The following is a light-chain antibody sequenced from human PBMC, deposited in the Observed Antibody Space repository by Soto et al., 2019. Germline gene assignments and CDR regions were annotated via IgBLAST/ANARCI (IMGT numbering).Light chain of an antibody. Sequence: ELVFTQSPGTPSLSPGERDTLSCRASQSVSNNYLAWYQQKPGQAPRLLIYGASNRATGIPDRFSGSGSGTDFTLTISRLEPEDFAVYYCQQYGSSGTFGQGTKVDIK. CDR1: QSVSNNY. CDR2: GAS. V-gene: IGKV3-20*01. J-gene: IGKJ1*01. CDR3: QQYGSSGT.